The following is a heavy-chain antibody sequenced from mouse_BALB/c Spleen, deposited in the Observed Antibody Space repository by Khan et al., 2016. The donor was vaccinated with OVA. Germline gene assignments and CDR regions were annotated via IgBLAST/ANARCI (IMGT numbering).Heavy chain of an antibody. D-gene: IGHD1-1*01. Sequence: VQLQQSGAELVKAGASVKMSCKASGYTFTSYWMHWVKQRLGQGLEWFAETNPTNGRTYYNEKFKSTATLTVDQSSSTAYMLLSGPTFEDSAVYYCARIKKIVATYFDYWGQGTTLTVSS. J-gene: IGHJ2*01. CDR3: ARIKKIVATYFDY. V-gene: IGHV1S81*02. CDR2: TNPTNGRT. CDR1: GYTFTSYW.